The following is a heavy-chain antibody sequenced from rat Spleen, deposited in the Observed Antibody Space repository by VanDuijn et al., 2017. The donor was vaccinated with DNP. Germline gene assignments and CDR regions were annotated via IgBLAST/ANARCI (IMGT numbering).Heavy chain of an antibody. CDR3: ARWDHYIGFAY. CDR1: GYSITSSYR. V-gene: IGHV3-3*01. D-gene: IGHD1-1*01. Sequence: EVQLQESGPGLVRPSQSLSLTCSVTGYSITSSYRWNWIRKFPGNKLEWMGYINTAGSTNYNPSLKSRLSIIRDKSKNQFFLQVNSVTTEDTATYYCARWDHYIGFAYWGQGTLVTVSS. J-gene: IGHJ3*01. CDR2: INTAGST.